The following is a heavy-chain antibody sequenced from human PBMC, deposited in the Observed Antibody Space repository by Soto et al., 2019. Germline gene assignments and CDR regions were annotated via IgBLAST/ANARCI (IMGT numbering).Heavy chain of an antibody. CDR1: GFTFNTYG. Sequence: EGQLLESGGGWVQPGGSLTLSCAASGFTFNTYGMTWVRQAPVKGLECVSTVSGSGGGTYYADSVKGRFTISRVNSKNTMALQMSNLRAEDTAVDFCARIGPYCGGDCYPDFDFWGLGTPVTVSS. CDR3: ARIGPYCGGDCYPDFDF. D-gene: IGHD2-21*02. CDR2: VSGSGGGT. V-gene: IGHV3-23*01. J-gene: IGHJ4*02.